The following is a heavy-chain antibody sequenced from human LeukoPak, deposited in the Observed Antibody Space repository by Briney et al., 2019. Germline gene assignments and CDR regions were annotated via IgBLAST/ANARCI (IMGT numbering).Heavy chain of an antibody. Sequence: GGSLRLSCAASGFTFSSYGMHWVRQAPGKGLEWVAIISYDGSNKYYADSVKGRFTISRANSKNTLYLQMNSLRGEDTAVFYCAKGSQLVTGYYGMDVWGQGTTVTVSS. CDR3: AKGSQLVTGYYGMDV. CDR1: GFTFSSYG. J-gene: IGHJ6*02. D-gene: IGHD6-13*01. CDR2: ISYDGSNK. V-gene: IGHV3-30*18.